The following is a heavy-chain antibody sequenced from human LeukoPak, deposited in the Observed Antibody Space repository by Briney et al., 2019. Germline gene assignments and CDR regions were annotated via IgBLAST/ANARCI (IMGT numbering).Heavy chain of an antibody. J-gene: IGHJ4*02. Sequence: SETLSLTCTVSGDSISSTTSYWGWMRQPPGKGPEWIGNIYYRGSTYNNPSLKSRVTISVDTSNNQFSLKLSSVTAADTAVYYCARRGITGTTVEYRGQGTLVTVSS. D-gene: IGHD1-7*01. V-gene: IGHV4-39*01. CDR2: IYYRGST. CDR3: ARRGITGTTVEY. CDR1: GDSISSTTSY.